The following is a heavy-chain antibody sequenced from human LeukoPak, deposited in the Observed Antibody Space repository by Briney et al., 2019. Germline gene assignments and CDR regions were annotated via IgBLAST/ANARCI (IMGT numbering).Heavy chain of an antibody. CDR2: IIPIFGTA. CDR3: ARVGSGSYYNDWFDP. CDR1: GGTLSSYA. J-gene: IGHJ5*02. D-gene: IGHD3-10*01. Sequence: SVNVSCKASGGTLSSYAISWVRQAPGQGLEWMGGIIPIFGTANYAQKFQGRVTITADKSTCTAYMELSSLRSEDTAVYYCARVGSGSYYNDWFDPWGQGTLVTVSS. V-gene: IGHV1-69*06.